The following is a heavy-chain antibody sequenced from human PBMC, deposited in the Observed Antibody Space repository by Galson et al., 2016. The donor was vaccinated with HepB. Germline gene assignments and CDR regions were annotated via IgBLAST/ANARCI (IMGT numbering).Heavy chain of an antibody. Sequence: CAISGDSVTSIDFTWNWIRQSPSRGLEWLGRTYYRSKWYHDYAESVKSRITINPDTSKNQFSLQLNSVTPEDTAFYFCAKSVSVWDARSNAFDIWGQGTMVTVSS. J-gene: IGHJ3*02. D-gene: IGHD6-19*01. CDR1: GDSVTSIDFT. CDR2: TYYRSKWYH. CDR3: AKSVSVWDARSNAFDI. V-gene: IGHV6-1*01.